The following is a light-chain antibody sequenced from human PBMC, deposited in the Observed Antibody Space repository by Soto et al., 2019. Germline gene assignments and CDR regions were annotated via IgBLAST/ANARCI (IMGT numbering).Light chain of an antibody. V-gene: IGKV3D-20*01. CDR1: QSVSSSY. Sequence: EIVLTQSPVTLSLSPGERGTLSCWASQSVSSSYLAWYQQTPGLAPRLLMYDASSRATGTPDRFSGSGSGTDFTLTISRLEPEDVAVYYCQQYGSSPITFGQGTRVEIK. CDR2: DAS. CDR3: QQYGSSPIT. J-gene: IGKJ5*01.